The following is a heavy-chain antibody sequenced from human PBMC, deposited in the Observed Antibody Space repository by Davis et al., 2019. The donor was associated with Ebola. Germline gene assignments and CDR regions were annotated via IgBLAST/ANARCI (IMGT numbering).Heavy chain of an antibody. J-gene: IGHJ6*02. Sequence: MPGGSLRLSCTVSGVSISNHYWSWIRQAPGKGLEWIGYIHYSGSTNYNPSLESRLTISVKTSENQFSLNLRSVTAADTAVYYCARDGGREGSMDVWGQGTTVTVSS. V-gene: IGHV4-59*11. CDR1: GVSISNHY. CDR3: ARDGGREGSMDV. CDR2: IHYSGST. D-gene: IGHD5-24*01.